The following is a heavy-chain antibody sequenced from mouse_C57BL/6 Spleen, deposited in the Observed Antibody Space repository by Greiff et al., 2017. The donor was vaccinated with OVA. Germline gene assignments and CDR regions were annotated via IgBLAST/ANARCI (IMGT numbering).Heavy chain of an antibody. CDR1: GYTFTSYW. V-gene: IGHV1-69*01. CDR3: ARLFAY. Sequence: VQLQQPGAELVMPGASVKLSCKASGYTFTSYWMHWVKQRLGQGLEWIGEIDPSDSYTNYNQKFKGKSTLTVDKSSSTAYMQLSSLTSEDSAVYYCARLFAYWGQGTLVTVSA. CDR2: IDPSDSYT. J-gene: IGHJ3*01.